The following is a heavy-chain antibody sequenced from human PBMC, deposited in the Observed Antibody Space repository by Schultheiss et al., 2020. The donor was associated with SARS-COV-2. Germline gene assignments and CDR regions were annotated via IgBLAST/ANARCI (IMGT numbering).Heavy chain of an antibody. CDR2: IYWDDDK. D-gene: IGHD4-17*01. J-gene: IGHJ5*02. V-gene: IGHV2-5*02. CDR3: ARAPDYGDYFWFDP. Sequence: SGPTLVKPTQTLTLTCTFSGFSLSTSGVGVGWIRQPPGKALEWLAVIYWDDDKRYSPSLKTRLTISKDTSKNQVVLTMTNMDPVDTATYYCARAPDYGDYFWFDPWGQGTLVTVSS. CDR1: GFSLSTSGVG.